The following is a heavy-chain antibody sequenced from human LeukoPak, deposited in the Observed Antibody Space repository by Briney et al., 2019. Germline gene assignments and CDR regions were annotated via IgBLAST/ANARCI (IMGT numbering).Heavy chain of an antibody. CDR3: ARDPGGHLRWFGELLYGPYNWFDP. CDR1: GYTFTGYY. CDR2: INPNSGGT. Sequence: ASVKVSCKASGYTFTGYYMHWVRQAPGQGLEWMGWINPNSGGTNYAQKFQGWVTMTRDTSISTAYMELSRLRSDDTAVYYCARDPGGHLRWFGELLYGPYNWFDPWGQGTLVTVSS. V-gene: IGHV1-2*04. J-gene: IGHJ5*02. D-gene: IGHD3-10*01.